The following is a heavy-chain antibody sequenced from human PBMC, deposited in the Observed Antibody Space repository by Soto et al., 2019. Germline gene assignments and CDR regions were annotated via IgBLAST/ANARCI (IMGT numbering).Heavy chain of an antibody. J-gene: IGHJ4*02. Sequence: GGSLRLSCAASGFTFSSYAMSWVRQAPGKGLEWVSAISGSGGSTYYADSVKGRFTISRDNSRNTLYLQMNSLRAEDTAVYYCATADPMDITIFGVYWGQGTLVTVSS. CDR3: ATADPMDITIFGVY. D-gene: IGHD3-3*01. CDR1: GFTFSSYA. CDR2: ISGSGGST. V-gene: IGHV3-23*01.